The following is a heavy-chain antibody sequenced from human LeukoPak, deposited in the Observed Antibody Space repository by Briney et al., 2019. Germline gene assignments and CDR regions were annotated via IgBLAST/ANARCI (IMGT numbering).Heavy chain of an antibody. Sequence: PGGSLRLSCAASGFTISFYWMSWVRQAPGKGLEWVANINQVASEKNYVDSVKGRFTISRDNAKNSLYLQMNSVGAEDTAMYYCVRDGGYYGQDSWGQGALVSVSS. CDR1: GFTISFYW. CDR3: VRDGGYYGQDS. CDR2: INQVASEK. D-gene: IGHD3-10*01. V-gene: IGHV3-7*04. J-gene: IGHJ4*02.